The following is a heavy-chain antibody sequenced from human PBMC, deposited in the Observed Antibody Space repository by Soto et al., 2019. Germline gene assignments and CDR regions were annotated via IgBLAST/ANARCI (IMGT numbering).Heavy chain of an antibody. CDR2: IIPIPDIT. D-gene: IGHD3-16*01. CDR1: GGTFSTYI. V-gene: IGHV1-69*08. Sequence: QVQLVQSGAEVRKPGSSVKVSCKAPGGTFSTYIISWVRQAPGQGREWMGRIIPIPDITNYAQKFQGRVRITAERCTSTAHMELTSRKCEGTAVYYFARDRIRTRGEASGIWGQGTMVTVS. CDR3: ARDRIRTRGEASGI. J-gene: IGHJ3*02.